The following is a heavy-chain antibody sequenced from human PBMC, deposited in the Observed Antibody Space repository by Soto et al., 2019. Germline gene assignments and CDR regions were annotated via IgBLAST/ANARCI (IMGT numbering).Heavy chain of an antibody. V-gene: IGHV3-21*04. CDR3: AKGYADSDS. CDR2: ISRSYSST. J-gene: IGHJ4*02. CDR1: RFIFSSYS. Sequence: GSLRLSCXASRFIFSSYSINWVRQSPGSWLECVSNISRSYSSTYYADSVKGRFTISRDMSKNTLFLQMNSLRAEDTAVYYCAKGYADSDSWGQGTQVTVSS. D-gene: IGHD5-18*01.